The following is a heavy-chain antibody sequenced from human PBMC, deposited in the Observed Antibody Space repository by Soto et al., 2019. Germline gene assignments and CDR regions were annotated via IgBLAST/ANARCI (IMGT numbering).Heavy chain of an antibody. D-gene: IGHD1-20*01. V-gene: IGHV2-70*13. Sequence: SGPTLVNPTETLTLTCTFSGFSLTSPGMCVSWIRQSPGKALEWLALIERDDDDKYYSTSLKTRLTISKDTRKNQVVLTMANMEPADTATYYCARSIRGPRRFNGMDVWGQGTTFTVSS. CDR1: GFSLTSPGMC. CDR2: IERDDDDK. J-gene: IGHJ6*02. CDR3: ARSIRGPRRFNGMDV.